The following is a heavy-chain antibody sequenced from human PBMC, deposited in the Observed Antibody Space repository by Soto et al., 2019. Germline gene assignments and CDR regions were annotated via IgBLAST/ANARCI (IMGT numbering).Heavy chain of an antibody. CDR1: GGSISSSSYY. Sequence: SETLSLTCTVSGGSISSSSYYWYWIRQHPGKGLEWIGYIYYSGTTYYNPSLKSRVTISVDTSKNQFSLKLSSVTAADTAVYYCAASCVACGGFNYYGMDVWGQGTTVTVSS. V-gene: IGHV4-31*03. J-gene: IGHJ6*02. CDR2: IYYSGTT. CDR3: AASCVACGGFNYYGMDV. D-gene: IGHD2-21*01.